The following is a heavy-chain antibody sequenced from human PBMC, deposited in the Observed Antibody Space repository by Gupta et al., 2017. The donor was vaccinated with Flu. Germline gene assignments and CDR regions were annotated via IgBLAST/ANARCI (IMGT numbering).Heavy chain of an antibody. V-gene: IGHV3-33*01. D-gene: IGHD3-10*01. CDR1: SRDG. CDR3: VRERGPFDAFDI. CDR2: IWSDGNNR. Sequence: SRDGMHWVRQAPGKGPEWVEVIWSDGNNRFDADSVKGRFTFSRDNSKSTLSLQMNSLGAEDTAIYYCVRERGPFDAFDIWGQGTMVTVSS. J-gene: IGHJ3*02.